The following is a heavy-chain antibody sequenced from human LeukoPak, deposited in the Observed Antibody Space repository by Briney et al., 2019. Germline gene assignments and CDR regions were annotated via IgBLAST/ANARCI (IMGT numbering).Heavy chain of an antibody. D-gene: IGHD1-26*01. J-gene: IGHJ4*02. V-gene: IGHV1-24*01. CDR3: AVGVGAPRPFDY. CDR2: FDPESGKT. Sequence: ASVKVSCKVSGYSLTDLSMQWVRQAPGKGLEWLGGFDPESGKTIYAQKFQGRVTMTEDTSTETAYMELSSLTSEDTAFYHCAVGVGAPRPFDYWGQGTLLTVSS. CDR1: GYSLTDLS.